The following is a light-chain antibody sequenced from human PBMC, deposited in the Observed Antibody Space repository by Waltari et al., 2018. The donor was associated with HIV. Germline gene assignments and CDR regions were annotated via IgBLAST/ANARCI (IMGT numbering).Light chain of an antibody. J-gene: IGLJ2*01. Sequence: QSALTQPPSASGSPGHSVTISCPGTSSDVGPSHYVSWYQQHPGKAPKLIIYEVTKRPSGVPDRFSASKSGNTASLTVSGLQTDDEADYYCSSYAGSNTLIFGGGTNLIVL. CDR3: SSYAGSNTLI. CDR1: SSDVGPSHY. V-gene: IGLV2-8*01. CDR2: EVT.